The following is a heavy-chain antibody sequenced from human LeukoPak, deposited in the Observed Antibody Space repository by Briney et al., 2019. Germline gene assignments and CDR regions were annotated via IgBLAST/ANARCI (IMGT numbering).Heavy chain of an antibody. D-gene: IGHD5-24*01. CDR1: GGTFSSYA. Sequence: GSSERVSCKASGGTFSSYAVSWLRQAPGQGLKWMGGVIPLSGTAKYAERLQGRVTFTTDEATTTVYLDMTTLRSEDTAVYFCARDPRDGYSLMPYYFDYGGHGTRVSVSS. J-gene: IGHJ4*01. CDR3: ARDPRDGYSLMPYYFDY. V-gene: IGHV1-69*05. CDR2: VIPLSGTA.